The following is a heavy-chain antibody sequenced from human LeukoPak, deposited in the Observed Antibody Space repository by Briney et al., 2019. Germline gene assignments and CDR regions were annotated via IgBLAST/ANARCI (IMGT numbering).Heavy chain of an antibody. J-gene: IGHJ3*02. Sequence: GRSLRLSCAASGFTFSSYAMSWVRQAPGKGLEWVSAISGSGGSTYYADSVKGRFTISRDISKNTLYLQMNSLRAEDTAVYYCAKDSRPWQLAMGADAFDIWGQGTMVTVSS. D-gene: IGHD6-6*01. CDR1: GFTFSSYA. V-gene: IGHV3-23*01. CDR2: ISGSGGST. CDR3: AKDSRPWQLAMGADAFDI.